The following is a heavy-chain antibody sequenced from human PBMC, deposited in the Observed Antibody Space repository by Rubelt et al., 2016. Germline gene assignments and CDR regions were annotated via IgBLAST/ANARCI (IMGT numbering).Heavy chain of an antibody. CDR1: GFTFSSYG. CDR3: AKVPAVVAATRIDY. Sequence: PGRSLRLSCAASGFTFSSYGMHWVRQAPGKGLEWVAVISYDGSNKYYADSVKGRFTISRDNSKNTLYLQMNSLRAEDTAVYYCAKVPAVVAATRIDYWGQGTLVTVSS. J-gene: IGHJ4*02. D-gene: IGHD2-15*01. V-gene: IGHV3-30*18. CDR2: ISYDGSNK.